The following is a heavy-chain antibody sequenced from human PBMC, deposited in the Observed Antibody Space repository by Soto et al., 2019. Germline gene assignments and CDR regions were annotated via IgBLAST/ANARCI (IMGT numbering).Heavy chain of an antibody. D-gene: IGHD2-15*01. CDR3: ARSGGLDPDFNY. CDR1: GGTFSSDS. V-gene: IGHV1-69*12. Sequence: QVQLVQSGAEVKKPGSSVKVSCKASGGTFSSDSFSWVRQAPGQGLEWMGGIIPMFDTPIYAQKFPDRVTITADESTSTAYMQLSSLRSGDTAVYYCARSGGLDPDFNYWGQGSLVTVSS. J-gene: IGHJ4*02. CDR2: IIPMFDTP.